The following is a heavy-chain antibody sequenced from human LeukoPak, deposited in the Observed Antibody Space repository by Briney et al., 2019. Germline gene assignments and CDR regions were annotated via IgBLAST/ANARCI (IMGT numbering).Heavy chain of an antibody. CDR3: ARDRAEYSSSSHHPHY. V-gene: IGHV1-46*01. J-gene: IGHJ4*02. D-gene: IGHD6-6*01. CDR2: INPSGGST. CDR1: GYTFTSYY. Sequence: GASVKVSCKASGYTFTSYYMHWVRQAPGQGLEWMGIINPSGGSTSYAQKFQGRVTMTRDTSTSTVYMELSSLRSEDTAVYYCARDRAEYSSSSHHPHYWGQGTLVTVSS.